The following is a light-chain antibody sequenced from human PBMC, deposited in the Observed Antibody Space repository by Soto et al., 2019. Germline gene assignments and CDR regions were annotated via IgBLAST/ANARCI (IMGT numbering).Light chain of an antibody. CDR3: LSHSGSSNV. CDR1: SRDVGASDY. V-gene: IGLV2-8*01. CDR2: EVN. J-gene: IGLJ1*01. Sequence: QSALTQPPSASGSPGQSVAISCTGTSRDVGASDYVSWYQQHSGKAPKLLLYEVNKRPSGVPDRFSGSKSGNTASLTVSALQAVYEADYYCLSHSGSSNVLGTGTKLTVL.